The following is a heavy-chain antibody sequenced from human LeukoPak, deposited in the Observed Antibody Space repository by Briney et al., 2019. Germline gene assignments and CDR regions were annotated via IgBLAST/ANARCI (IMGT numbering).Heavy chain of an antibody. CDR2: IYYSGST. CDR1: GGSINSYY. V-gene: IGHV4-59*12. Sequence: SETLSLTCTVSGGSINSYYWTWIRQPPGRGLEWLGYIYYSGSTYYNPSLKSRVTMSVDTSKNQFSLKLSSVTAADSAVYYCAREYYYDSSGYYEIDYWGQGTLVIVSS. CDR3: AREYYYDSSGYYEIDY. D-gene: IGHD3-22*01. J-gene: IGHJ4*02.